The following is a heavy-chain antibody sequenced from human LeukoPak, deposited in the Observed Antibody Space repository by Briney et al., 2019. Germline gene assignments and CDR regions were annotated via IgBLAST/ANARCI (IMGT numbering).Heavy chain of an antibody. V-gene: IGHV1-3*01. D-gene: IGHD6-6*01. CDR3: ARLGYGNYHSSSPDY. Sequence: ASVKVSCKASGYTFTSYAMHWVRQAPGQRLEWMGWINAGNGNTKYSQKFQGRVTITRDTSASTAYMELSSLRSEDTAVYYCARLGYGNYHSSSPDYWGQGTLVTVSS. CDR1: GYTFTSYA. J-gene: IGHJ4*02. CDR2: INAGNGNT.